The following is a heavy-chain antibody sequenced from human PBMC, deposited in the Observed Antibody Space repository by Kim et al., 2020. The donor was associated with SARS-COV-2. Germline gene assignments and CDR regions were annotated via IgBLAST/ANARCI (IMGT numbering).Heavy chain of an antibody. J-gene: IGHJ3*02. Sequence: SETLSLTCTVSGGSISSYYWSWIRQPPGKGLEWIGYIYYSGSTNYNPSLKSRVTISVDTSKNQFSLKLSSVTAADTAVYYCARETTMGAAFDIWGQGTMVTVSS. V-gene: IGHV4-59*01. CDR2: IYYSGST. D-gene: IGHD1-26*01. CDR3: ARETTMGAAFDI. CDR1: GGSISSYY.